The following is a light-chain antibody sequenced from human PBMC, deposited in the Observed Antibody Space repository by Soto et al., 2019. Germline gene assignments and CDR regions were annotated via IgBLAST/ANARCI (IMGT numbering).Light chain of an antibody. CDR2: TND. J-gene: IGLJ1*01. Sequence: QAVVTQPPSASGTPGQRVIISCSGSGSNIGRNTVNWYQQLPGTAPRLLIYTNDQRPSGVPDRFSGSKSCTSASLAISGLRYEDAAAYYCAAWDDFSYVFGTGTKLTVL. CDR1: GSNIGRNT. V-gene: IGLV1-44*01. CDR3: AAWDDFSYV.